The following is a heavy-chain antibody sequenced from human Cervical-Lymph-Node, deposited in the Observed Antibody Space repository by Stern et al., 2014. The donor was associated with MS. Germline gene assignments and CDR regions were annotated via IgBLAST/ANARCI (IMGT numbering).Heavy chain of an antibody. CDR2: IIPIFGAT. CDR1: GGTLNTSA. V-gene: IGHV1-69*01. Sequence: VQLVESGAEVKKPGSSVKVSCKASGGTLNTSAINWVRQAPGQGLEWMGGIIPIFGATNYAQKFQGRLTITADDSTTTAYMELNSLMSEDTAMYYCARVRCPNGVCYPRLDYWGQGILVTVSS. J-gene: IGHJ4*02. D-gene: IGHD2-8*01. CDR3: ARVRCPNGVCYPRLDY.